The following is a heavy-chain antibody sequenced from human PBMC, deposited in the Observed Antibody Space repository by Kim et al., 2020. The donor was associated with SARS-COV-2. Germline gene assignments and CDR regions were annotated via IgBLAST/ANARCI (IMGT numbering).Heavy chain of an antibody. CDR3: ARVDTAMGKGPSDY. V-gene: IGHV1-69*04. CDR1: GGTFSSYA. Sequence: SVKVSCKASGGTFSSYAISWVRQAPGQGLEWMGRIIPILGIANYAQKFQGRVTITADKSTSTAYMELSSLRSEDTAVYYCARVDTAMGKGPSDYWGQGTLVTVSS. J-gene: IGHJ4*02. D-gene: IGHD5-18*01. CDR2: IIPILGIA.